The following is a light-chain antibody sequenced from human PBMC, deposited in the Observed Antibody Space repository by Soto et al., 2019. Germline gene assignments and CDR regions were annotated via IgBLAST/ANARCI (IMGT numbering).Light chain of an antibody. V-gene: IGKV1-5*03. Sequence: DIQMTQSPSTLSASVGDRVTITCRASQSISTSLAWFQQKTGKAPKLLIYKASSLESGVPSRFSGSGSGTEFTLTISSLQPDDFATYYCQQYKSYPITFGQGTRLEIK. CDR2: KAS. CDR1: QSISTS. J-gene: IGKJ5*01. CDR3: QQYKSYPIT.